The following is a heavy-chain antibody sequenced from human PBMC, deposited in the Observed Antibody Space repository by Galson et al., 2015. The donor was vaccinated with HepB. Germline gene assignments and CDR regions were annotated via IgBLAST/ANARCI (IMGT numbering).Heavy chain of an antibody. CDR1: GFTFSSYG. Sequence: SLRLSCAASGFTFSSYGMHWVRQAPGKGLEWVAVISYDGSNKYYADSVKGRFTISRDNSKNTLYLQMNSLRAEDTAVYYCAKAHQGYCSGGSCGFFMVSYYGMDVWGQGTTVTVSS. D-gene: IGHD2-15*01. CDR3: AKAHQGYCSGGSCGFFMVSYYGMDV. J-gene: IGHJ6*02. V-gene: IGHV3-30*18. CDR2: ISYDGSNK.